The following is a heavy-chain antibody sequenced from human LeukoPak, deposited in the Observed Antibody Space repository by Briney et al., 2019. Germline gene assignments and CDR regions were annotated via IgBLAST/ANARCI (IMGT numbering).Heavy chain of an antibody. D-gene: IGHD1-26*01. J-gene: IGHJ3*02. CDR1: GYTFTGYY. Sequence: ASVKVSCKASGYTFTGYYMHWVRQAPGQGLEWMGWINPNSGGTNYAQKFQGWVTMTRDTSISTAYMELSRLRSDDTAVYYCARRGGSYFWDAFDIWGQGTMVTVSS. CDR2: INPNSGGT. CDR3: ARRGGSYFWDAFDI. V-gene: IGHV1-2*04.